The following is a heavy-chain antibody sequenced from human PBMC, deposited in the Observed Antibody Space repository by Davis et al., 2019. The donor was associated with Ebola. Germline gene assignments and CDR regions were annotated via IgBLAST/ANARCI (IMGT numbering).Heavy chain of an antibody. J-gene: IGHJ6*02. CDR2: IKQDGSEK. D-gene: IGHD5-18*01. V-gene: IGHV3-7*03. CDR3: AREGIHLWFYYGMDV. CDR1: GFTFSSYW. Sequence: GESLKISCAASGFTFSSYWMSWVRQAPGKGLEWVANIKQDGSEKNYVDSVKGRFTISRDNAKNSLYLQMNSLRAEDTAVYFCAREGIHLWFYYGMDVWGQGTTVTVSS.